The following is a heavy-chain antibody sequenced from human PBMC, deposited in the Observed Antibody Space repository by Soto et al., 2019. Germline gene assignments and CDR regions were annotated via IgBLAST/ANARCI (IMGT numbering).Heavy chain of an antibody. D-gene: IGHD2-15*01. CDR3: ATHSCSGGSCFTRYFVY. Sequence: EVQLVESGGGLVQPGGSLRLSCAASGFTFSSYAMSWVRQAPGKGLEWVSAISGTGGSTYYADSVKGRFTISRDNSKKTLFQQLNSLRAEDTAVYYCATHSCSGGSCFTRYFVYWGQGTLVTVSS. CDR1: GFTFSSYA. CDR2: ISGTGGST. J-gene: IGHJ4*02. V-gene: IGHV3-23*04.